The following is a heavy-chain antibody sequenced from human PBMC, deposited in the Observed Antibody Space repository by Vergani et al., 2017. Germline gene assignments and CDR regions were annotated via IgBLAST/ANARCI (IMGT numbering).Heavy chain of an antibody. CDR2: IYSGGST. V-gene: IGHV3-53*01. Sequence: EVQLVESGGGLIQPGGSLRLSCAASGFTVSSNYMSWVRQAPGKGLEWVSVIYSGGSTYYADSGKGRFTISRDNSKNTLYLQMNSLRTEDTAVYYCARGAGYSSGWYEYWGQGTLVTVSS. CDR3: ARGAGYSSGWYEY. CDR1: GFTVSSNY. D-gene: IGHD6-19*01. J-gene: IGHJ4*02.